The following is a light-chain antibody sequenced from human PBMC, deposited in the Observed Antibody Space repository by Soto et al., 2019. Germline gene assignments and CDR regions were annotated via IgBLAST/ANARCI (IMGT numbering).Light chain of an antibody. CDR1: QSLVSSDGNTY. V-gene: IGKV2-30*01. J-gene: IGKJ4*01. Sequence: DVVMSQSPLSLPVTLGQPASISCRSSQSLVSSDGNTYFHWFHQRPGQSPRRLSHEISKRGSGVPDKFSCRGSGTDFILKVRRVEAEDVGVFSCLRSTHWPPTFGGGTRVENK. CDR3: LRSTHWPPT. CDR2: EIS.